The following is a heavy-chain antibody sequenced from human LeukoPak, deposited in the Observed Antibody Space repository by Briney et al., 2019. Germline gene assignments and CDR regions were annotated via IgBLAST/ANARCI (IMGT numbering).Heavy chain of an antibody. D-gene: IGHD4-23*01. V-gene: IGHV1-69*13. J-gene: IGHJ4*02. CDR3: ARNSRVASTSGLNY. CDR1: GYTFTSYA. CDR2: ITPIFGAA. Sequence: SVKVSCKASGYTFTSYAMNWVRQAPGQGLEWMGEITPIFGAANYAQTFQGRVTITADESTSTVFMELSSLRSDDTAFYYCARNSRVASTSGLNYWGQGTLVTVSS.